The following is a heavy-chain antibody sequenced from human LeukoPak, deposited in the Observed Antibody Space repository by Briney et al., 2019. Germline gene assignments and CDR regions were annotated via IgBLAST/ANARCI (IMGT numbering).Heavy chain of an antibody. CDR2: INHSGST. V-gene: IGHV4-34*01. Sequence: SATLSLTCAVYGGSFSGYYWSWIRQPPGKGLEWIGEINHSGSTNYNPSLKSRVTISVDTSKNQFSLKLSSVTAADTAVYYCARGLHWFDPWGQGTLVTVSS. J-gene: IGHJ5*02. CDR3: ARGLHWFDP. CDR1: GGSFSGYY.